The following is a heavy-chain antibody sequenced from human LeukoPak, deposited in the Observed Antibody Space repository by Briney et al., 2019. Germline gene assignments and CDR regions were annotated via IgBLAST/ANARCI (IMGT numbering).Heavy chain of an antibody. CDR3: AAVGPAAINADNWFDP. V-gene: IGHV1-24*01. CDR2: FDSEGGET. D-gene: IGHD2-2*01. Sequence: ASVKVSCTVSGYTLTGLSMHWVRQAPGKGLEWMGVFDSEGGETIYAQKFQGRVTMTEDTSTDTAYMELSSLRSEDTAVYYCAAVGPAAINADNWFDPWGQGTLVTVSS. J-gene: IGHJ5*02. CDR1: GYTLTGLS.